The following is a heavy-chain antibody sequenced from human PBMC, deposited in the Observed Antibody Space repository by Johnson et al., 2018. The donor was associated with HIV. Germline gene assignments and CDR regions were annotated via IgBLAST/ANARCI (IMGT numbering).Heavy chain of an antibody. V-gene: IGHV3-9*01. CDR2: ISLNSGSI. J-gene: IGHJ3*02. CDR1: GFTFDDYA. D-gene: IGHD3-16*01. Sequence: QLVESGGGVVQPGRSLRLSCAASGFTFDDYAMHWVRQAPGKGLEWVSGISLNSGSIGYADSVKGRFTISRDNAKNSLYLQMNSLRAEDTALYFCAKDMGVTHAFDIWGQGTMVTVSS. CDR3: AKDMGVTHAFDI.